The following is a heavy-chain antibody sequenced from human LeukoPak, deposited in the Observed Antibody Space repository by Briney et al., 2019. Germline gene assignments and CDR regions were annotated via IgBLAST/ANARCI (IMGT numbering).Heavy chain of an antibody. CDR3: ARDPSRPHCSSTSCHSYYFDY. CDR1: GFTFSSDA. D-gene: IGHD2-2*01. Sequence: PGRSLRLSCAASGFTFSSDAMHWVRQAPGKGLEWVAVISYDGSNKYYADSVKGRFTISRDNSKNTLYLQMNSLRAEDTAVYYCARDPSRPHCSSTSCHSYYFDYWGQGTLVTVSS. J-gene: IGHJ4*02. V-gene: IGHV3-30-3*01. CDR2: ISYDGSNK.